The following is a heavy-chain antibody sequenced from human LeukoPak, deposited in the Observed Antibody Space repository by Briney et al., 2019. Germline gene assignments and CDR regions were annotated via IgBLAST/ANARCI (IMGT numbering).Heavy chain of an antibody. V-gene: IGHV3-7*01. Sequence: GGSLRLSCAASGFTFSSYWMSWVRQAPGKGLEWVATIKPDGSEKYYVDSVKGRFTISRDNAKNSLYLQMSSLRAEDTAVYYCAAANYFDYWGQGTLVTVSS. CDR2: IKPDGSEK. J-gene: IGHJ4*02. CDR3: AAANYFDY. CDR1: GFTFSSYW.